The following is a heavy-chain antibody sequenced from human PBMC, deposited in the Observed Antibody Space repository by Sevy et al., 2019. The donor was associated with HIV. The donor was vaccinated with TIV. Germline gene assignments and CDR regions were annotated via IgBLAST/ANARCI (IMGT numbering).Heavy chain of an antibody. V-gene: IGHV3-23*01. Sequence: GGSLRLSCVASGFTFISYTMSWVRQAPGKGLEWVSAISSGGSTYYGDSVKGRFTISRDNSKNTVYLEINNLRAEDTALYYCAKEEFSGYNFGYWGQGTLVTVSS. CDR1: GFTFISYT. D-gene: IGHD5-12*01. CDR2: ISSGGST. J-gene: IGHJ4*02. CDR3: AKEEFSGYNFGY.